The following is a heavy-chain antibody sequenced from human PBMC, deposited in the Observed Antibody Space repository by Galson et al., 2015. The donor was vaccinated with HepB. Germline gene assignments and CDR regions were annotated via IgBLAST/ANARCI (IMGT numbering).Heavy chain of an antibody. CDR2: IYYSGIT. Sequence: SETLSLTCNVSGGSIITSDYYWNWIRRSPGKGLEWIGSIYYSGITYYTSSLKSRVTISVDTSKNQFALRLSSMTAADTAVYYCAREAAGYLYYYGLDVWGHGTTVTVTA. D-gene: IGHD3-22*01. V-gene: IGHV4-39*02. CDR3: AREAAGYLYYYGLDV. J-gene: IGHJ6*01. CDR1: GGSIITSDYY.